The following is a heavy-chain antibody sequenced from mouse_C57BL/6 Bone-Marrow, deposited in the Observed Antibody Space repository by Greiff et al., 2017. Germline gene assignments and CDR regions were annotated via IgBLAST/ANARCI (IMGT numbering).Heavy chain of an antibody. D-gene: IGHD1-1*01. CDR2: ISSGGSYT. CDR3: ARHPRQFYGSSYWLAY. V-gene: IGHV5-6*01. CDR1: GFPFSSYG. Sequence: EVKLQESGGDLVKPGGSLKLSCAASGFPFSSYGMSWVRQTPDKRLVWVATISSGGSYTYYPDSVKGRFTISRDNAKNTLYLKMSSLKSEDTAMYYCARHPRQFYGSSYWLAYWGQGTLVTVSA. J-gene: IGHJ3*01.